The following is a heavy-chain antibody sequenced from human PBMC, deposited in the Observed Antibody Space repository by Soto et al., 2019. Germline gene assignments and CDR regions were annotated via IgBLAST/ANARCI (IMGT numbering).Heavy chain of an antibody. V-gene: IGHV1-46*01. Sequence: ASVKVSCKASGYTFINYYIHWVRQAPGQGLEWMGTFNPSGYGTTYAQKFQGRVTMTRDTSTSTLYMELSSLRSDDTAVYYCARAWSSYGTSCPGDYRGQGTPVTVSS. CDR1: GYTFINYY. D-gene: IGHD2-2*01. CDR3: ARAWSSYGTSCPGDY. J-gene: IGHJ4*02. CDR2: FNPSGYGT.